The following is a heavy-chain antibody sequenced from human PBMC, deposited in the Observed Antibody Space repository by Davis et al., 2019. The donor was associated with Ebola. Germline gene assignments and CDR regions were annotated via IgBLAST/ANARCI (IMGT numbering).Heavy chain of an antibody. J-gene: IGHJ4*02. D-gene: IGHD1-1*01. CDR1: GGSISSSTYH. V-gene: IGHV4-39*02. CDR2: IFHTGAT. Sequence: PSETLSLTCTVSGGSISSSTYHWVWVRQPPGKGLEWIGSIFHTGATYYSPSLKSRVTMFVDTSKNQFSLNVYSVTAADTAIYYCATDNLSQPRDWGQGTLVTVSS. CDR3: ATDNLSQPRD.